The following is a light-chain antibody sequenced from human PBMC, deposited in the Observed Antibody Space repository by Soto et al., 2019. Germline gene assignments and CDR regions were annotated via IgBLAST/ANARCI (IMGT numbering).Light chain of an antibody. Sequence: EIEMTQSPATLSVSPGERATLSCRASQSVSSNLAWYQQKPGQAPRLLIYGASTRATGISARFSGSGSGTEFTLTISSLQSEDFAVYYCQQYETWPKTFGQGTKVEIK. CDR3: QQYETWPKT. CDR2: GAS. J-gene: IGKJ1*01. V-gene: IGKV3-15*01. CDR1: QSVSSN.